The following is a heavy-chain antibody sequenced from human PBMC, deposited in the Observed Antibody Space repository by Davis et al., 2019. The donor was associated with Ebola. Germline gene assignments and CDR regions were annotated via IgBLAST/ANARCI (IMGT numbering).Heavy chain of an antibody. V-gene: IGHV4-59*01. CDR1: CGSISSYY. J-gene: IGHJ4*02. Sequence: SETLSLTCPFPCGSISSYYWSRIRPPPGKGLGWIGYIYYSGSTNYNPSLKSRVTISVDTSKNQFSLKLSSVTAADTAVYYCARGKNWEPFDYWGQGTLVTVSS. D-gene: IGHD1-26*01. CDR3: ARGKNWEPFDY. CDR2: IYYSGST.